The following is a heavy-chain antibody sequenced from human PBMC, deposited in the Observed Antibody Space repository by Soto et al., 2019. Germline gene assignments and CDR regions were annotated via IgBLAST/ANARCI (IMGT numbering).Heavy chain of an antibody. D-gene: IGHD3-3*01. Sequence: SETLSLTCTVSGVFVSNSSWTWIRQPPGKGLEWIGYISSSGSTNYNPSLKSRVTISVDPSKNQFSLRLTSMTAADTAVFFCARHDFWSGYYGGSCWFDSWGQGTLVTVSS. V-gene: IGHV4-59*02. CDR1: GVFVSNSS. J-gene: IGHJ5*01. CDR2: ISSSGST. CDR3: ARHDFWSGYYGGSCWFDS.